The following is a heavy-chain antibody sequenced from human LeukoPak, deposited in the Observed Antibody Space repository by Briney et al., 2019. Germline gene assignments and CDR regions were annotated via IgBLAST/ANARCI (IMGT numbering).Heavy chain of an antibody. CDR1: GGSINSFY. CDR2: IYYSGSA. J-gene: IGHJ4*02. Sequence: SETLSLTCTVSGGSINSFYWSWIRQPPGKGLEWIGYIYYSGSANYNPSLKSRVTISVDTSKNQFSLKLNSVTAADTAVYYCARGGPGYSGYDKRHYFDYWGQGILVTVSS. V-gene: IGHV4-59*01. CDR3: ARGGPGYSGYDKRHYFDY. D-gene: IGHD5-12*01.